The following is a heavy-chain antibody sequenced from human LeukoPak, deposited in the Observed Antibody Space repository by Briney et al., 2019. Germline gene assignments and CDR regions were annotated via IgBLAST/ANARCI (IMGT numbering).Heavy chain of an antibody. J-gene: IGHJ4*02. CDR1: GGSISSFY. D-gene: IGHD3-10*01. CDR2: IYYSGST. Sequence: SETLSLTCTVSGGSISSFYWSWIRQPPGKGLKWIGYIYYSGSTNYNPSLKSRVTISVDTSKNQFSLKLSSVTAADTAVYYCARDQFGESTFDYWGQGTLVTVSS. CDR3: ARDQFGESTFDY. V-gene: IGHV4-59*01.